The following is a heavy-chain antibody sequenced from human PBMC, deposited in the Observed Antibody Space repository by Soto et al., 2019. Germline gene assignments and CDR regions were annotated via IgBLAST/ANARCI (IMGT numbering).Heavy chain of an antibody. D-gene: IGHD6-19*01. J-gene: IGHJ6*02. CDR3: VRDGSSGWYYYGMDV. Sequence: SETLSLTCTVSGGPISSYYWSWIRQPAGKGLEWIGRIYMNGSTNYNPSLKSRVTVSVDTSKRQFSLMLKSVTAADTAVYYCVRDGSSGWYYYGMDVWGQGTPVTVS. CDR1: GGPISSYY. CDR2: IYMNGST. V-gene: IGHV4-4*07.